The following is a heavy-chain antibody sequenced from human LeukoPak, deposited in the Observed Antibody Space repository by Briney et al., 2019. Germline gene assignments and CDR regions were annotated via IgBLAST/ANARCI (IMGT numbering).Heavy chain of an antibody. J-gene: IGHJ6*03. D-gene: IGHD6-13*01. V-gene: IGHV3-23*01. CDR3: AKDLQQLVHDYYMDV. CDR2: ISGSGGST. Sequence: GGSLRLSCAASGFIFSSYAMSWVRQAPGKGLEWVSAISGSGGSTYYADSVKGRFTISRDNSKNTLYLQMNSLRAEDTAVYYCAKDLQQLVHDYYMDVWGKGTTVTVSS. CDR1: GFIFSSYA.